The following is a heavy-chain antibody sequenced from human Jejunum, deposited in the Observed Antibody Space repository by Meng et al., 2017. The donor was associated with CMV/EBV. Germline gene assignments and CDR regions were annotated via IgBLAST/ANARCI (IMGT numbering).Heavy chain of an antibody. CDR2: IYYSGST. D-gene: IGHD6-6*01. CDR1: GDSISGITSD. Sequence: QVTGPGLVMPAESRSLSSIVCGDSISGITSDWGWIRRPPGKGLEWIGNIYYSGSTYYTPSLKSRVSISVDTSTNQFSLRLSSVTAADTAVYYCARMTYSSSPVDWGQGTLVTVSS. CDR3: ARMTYSSSPVD. V-gene: IGHV4-39*07. J-gene: IGHJ4*02.